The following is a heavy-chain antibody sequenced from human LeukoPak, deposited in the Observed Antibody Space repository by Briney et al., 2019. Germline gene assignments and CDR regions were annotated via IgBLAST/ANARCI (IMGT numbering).Heavy chain of an antibody. CDR1: GGSISSYY. Sequence: PSETLSLTCTVSGGSISSYYWSWTRQSPGKGLEWIGYIYYSGSTNYNPSLKSRVTISVDTSKNQFSLKLSSVTAADTAVYYCARAVVTAIGWFDPWGQGTLVTVSS. V-gene: IGHV4-59*01. J-gene: IGHJ5*02. CDR2: IYYSGST. D-gene: IGHD2-21*02. CDR3: ARAVVTAIGWFDP.